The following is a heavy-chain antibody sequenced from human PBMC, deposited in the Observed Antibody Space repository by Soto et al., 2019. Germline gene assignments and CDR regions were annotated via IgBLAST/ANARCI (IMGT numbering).Heavy chain of an antibody. CDR1: GFIFGDYA. CDR2: VRRKAYGEST. J-gene: IGHJ4*02. Sequence: EVQLVGSGGGLVQPGRSLRLSCTGSGFIFGDYAMTWFRQAPGKGLEWIGFVRRKAYGESTEYAASVKGRFTISRDDSKSIAYLQMNSLKTDDAAMYYCCRGIWTFDYWGQGTLVTVSS. D-gene: IGHD3-10*01. CDR3: CRGIWTFDY. V-gene: IGHV3-49*03.